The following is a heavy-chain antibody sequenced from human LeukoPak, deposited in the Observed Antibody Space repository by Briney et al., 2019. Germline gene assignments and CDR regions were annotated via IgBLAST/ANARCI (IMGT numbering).Heavy chain of an antibody. Sequence: ASVKVSCKASGGTFSSYAISWVRQAPGQGLEWMGGIIPIFGTANYAQKFQGRVTITADESTSTAYMELSSLRSEDTAVYYCARTAVYSTSSPYYYGMDVWGQGTTVTVSS. CDR3: ARTAVYSTSSPYYYGMDV. V-gene: IGHV1-69*13. J-gene: IGHJ6*02. CDR2: IIPIFGTA. CDR1: GGTFSSYA. D-gene: IGHD6-6*01.